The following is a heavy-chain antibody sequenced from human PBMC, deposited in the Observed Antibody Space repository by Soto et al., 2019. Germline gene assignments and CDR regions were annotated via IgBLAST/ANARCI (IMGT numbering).Heavy chain of an antibody. CDR3: AKSGLFDSSGYHHPHFDS. J-gene: IGHJ4*02. CDR2: ISGSANIA. Sequence: EVQLLESGGGIVQPGGSLRLSCVVSGFTSGFTFSNYAMNWVRQAPGKGLEQVEGISGSANIAYYADSVKGRFTIARANSNSTLFLQMNSLSAEDTAVYYCAKSGLFDSSGYHHPHFDSWGPGALVTVSS. CDR1: GFTFSNYA. D-gene: IGHD3-22*01. V-gene: IGHV3-23*01.